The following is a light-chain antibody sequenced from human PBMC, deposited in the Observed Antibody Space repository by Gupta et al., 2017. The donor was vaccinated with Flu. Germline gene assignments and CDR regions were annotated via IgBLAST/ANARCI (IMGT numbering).Light chain of an antibody. CDR1: SSDVGGYNY. Sequence: SALTQPASVSGSPGQSITITCPGPSSDVGGYNYVSWYQQHPGKAPNLMIYKVRNRPSGVSNRFSGSKSGNTASLTSSERQAEDEAYYYCSSYTSSSTLVFGGGTKLTVL. CDR2: KVR. J-gene: IGLJ3*02. V-gene: IGLV2-14*01. CDR3: SSYTSSSTLV.